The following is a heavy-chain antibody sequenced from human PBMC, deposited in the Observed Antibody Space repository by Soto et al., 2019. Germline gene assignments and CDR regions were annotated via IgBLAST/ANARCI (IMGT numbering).Heavy chain of an antibody. CDR3: AGTSRLARFYLLFGIEL. Sequence: QVQLVQSGAEVKKPGSSVKVSCKASGGTFSSYAISWVRQAPGQGLEWMGGIIPIFGTANYAQKFQGRVTITGDEIQGHGLLGAGSLEFEDKAVFYRAGTSRLARFYLLFGIELRGQGTTVTVS. J-gene: IGHJ6*02. V-gene: IGHV1-69*01. D-gene: IGHD3-10*01. CDR1: GGTFSSYA. CDR2: IIPIFGTA.